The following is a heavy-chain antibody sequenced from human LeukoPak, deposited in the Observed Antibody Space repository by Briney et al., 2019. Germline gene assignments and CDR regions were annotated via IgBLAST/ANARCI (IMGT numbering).Heavy chain of an antibody. CDR3: ASTRRAAVAGRFDF. CDR1: GASMSSNY. D-gene: IGHD6-19*01. J-gene: IGHJ4*02. Sequence: SETLSLTCNVSGASMSSNYWSWIRQPPGKGLEWIGYIYHSGNTNYSPSLESRVTMSVDESKNQFSLRVHFVSAADTAVYYCASTRRAAVAGRFDFWGQGTLVTVSS. V-gene: IGHV4-4*09. CDR2: IYHSGNT.